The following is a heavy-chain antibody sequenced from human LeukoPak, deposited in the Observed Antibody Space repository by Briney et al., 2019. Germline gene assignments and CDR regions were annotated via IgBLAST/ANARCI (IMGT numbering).Heavy chain of an antibody. J-gene: IGHJ3*02. CDR2: ISYDGKDK. D-gene: IGHD6-19*01. CDR3: ATARGSGFQRGDAFDM. V-gene: IGHV3-30*02. CDR1: GFTFSNFG. Sequence: GGSLRLSCATSGFTFSNFGMNWVRQAPGKGLQWVAFISYDGKDKYYSDSVKGRITISRDNSKSTRYVQMDSLRTEDTAVYYCATARGSGFQRGDAFDMWGQGTRVTVSS.